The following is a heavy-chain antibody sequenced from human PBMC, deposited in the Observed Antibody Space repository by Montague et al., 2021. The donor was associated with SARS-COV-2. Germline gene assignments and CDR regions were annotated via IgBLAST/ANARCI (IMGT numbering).Heavy chain of an antibody. CDR1: GGSVSSDNW. V-gene: IGHV4-4*02. J-gene: IGHJ5*02. D-gene: IGHD1-26*01. CDR2: IYHSGTT. CDR3: ALPLGGARFDP. Sequence: SETLSLTCTVSGGSVSSDNWWTWVRQPPGKGLEWIGEIYHSGTTNYNPSLQSRVTIPVDKSRNHLSLNLRSVTAADTAMYYCALPLGGARFDPWGQGILVTVSS.